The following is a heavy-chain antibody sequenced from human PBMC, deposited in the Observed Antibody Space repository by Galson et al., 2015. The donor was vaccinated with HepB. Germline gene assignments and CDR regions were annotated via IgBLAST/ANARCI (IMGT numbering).Heavy chain of an antibody. J-gene: IGHJ6*02. Sequence: SLRLSCAASGFTFSSYWMSWVRQAPGKGLERVANIKQDGSEKYYVDSVKGRFTISRDNAKNSLHLQMNSLRAEDTAVYYCARGVPGRGGVYYYYYGMDVWGQGTTVTVSS. CDR2: IKQDGSEK. D-gene: IGHD3-10*01. V-gene: IGHV3-7*03. CDR3: ARGVPGRGGVYYYYYGMDV. CDR1: GFTFSSYW.